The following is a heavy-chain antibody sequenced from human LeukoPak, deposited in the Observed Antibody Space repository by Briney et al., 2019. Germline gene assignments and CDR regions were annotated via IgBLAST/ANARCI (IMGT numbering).Heavy chain of an antibody. CDR1: GGSISSYY. J-gene: IGHJ4*02. D-gene: IGHD2-15*01. Sequence: SETLSLTCTVSGGSISSYYWSWIRQPAGKGLEWIGRIYISGSTNYNPSLKSRVTMSVDTSKNQFSLKLSSVTAADTALYYCARGYCTGGNCYSFGYWGQGTLVTVSS. V-gene: IGHV4-4*07. CDR2: IYISGST. CDR3: ARGYCTGGNCYSFGY.